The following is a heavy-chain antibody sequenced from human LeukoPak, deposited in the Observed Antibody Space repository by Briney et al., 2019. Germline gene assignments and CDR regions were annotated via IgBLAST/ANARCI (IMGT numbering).Heavy chain of an antibody. CDR2: IYSGGNT. J-gene: IGHJ4*02. V-gene: IGHV3-66*01. Sequence: GGSLRLSCAASGFTVSSNYMGWVRQAPGRGLEWVSVIYSGGNTYYADSVKGRFTISRDNSKNTLYLQMNSLRAEDTAVYYCAYLSHFDYWGQGTLVTVSS. CDR1: GFTVSSNY. CDR3: AYLSHFDY.